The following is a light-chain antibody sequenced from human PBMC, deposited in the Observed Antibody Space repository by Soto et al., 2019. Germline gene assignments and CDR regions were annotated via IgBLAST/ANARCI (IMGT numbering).Light chain of an antibody. V-gene: IGKV3-20*01. J-gene: IGKJ4*01. CDR2: DAS. Sequence: EIVMTQSPATLSVSPGETASLSCRASQSAGNFLAWYQQKPGQAPRLLIYDASSRATGIPDRFSGGGSGTDFTLTISRLEPEDFAVYYCQQFSSYPLTFGGGTKVDI. CDR3: QQFSSYPLT. CDR1: QSAGNF.